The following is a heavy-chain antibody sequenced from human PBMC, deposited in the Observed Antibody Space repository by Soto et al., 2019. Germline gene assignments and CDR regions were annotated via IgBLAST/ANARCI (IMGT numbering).Heavy chain of an antibody. Sequence: GGSLGLSCVASGFTLGSNGMHWVRQAPGKGLEWLAVIWYDGSTKYYADSVEGRFTISRDNSRNTLYLQMNSLRAEDTAVYYCARWGYYKKLDYWGQGSLVTVSS. J-gene: IGHJ4*02. CDR2: IWYDGSTK. CDR3: ARWGYYKKLDY. V-gene: IGHV3-33*03. CDR1: GFTLGSNG. D-gene: IGHD2-15*01.